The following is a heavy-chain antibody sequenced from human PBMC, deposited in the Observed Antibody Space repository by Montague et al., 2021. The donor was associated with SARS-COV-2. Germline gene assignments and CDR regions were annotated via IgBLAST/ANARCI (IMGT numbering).Heavy chain of an antibody. J-gene: IGHJ4*02. CDR1: GDSVSSEVYY. V-gene: IGHV4-61*02. CDR2: IYTSGST. Sequence: TLSLTCTVSGDSVSSEVYYWSWLRQPAGKGLEWIGPIYTSGSTNYNPSLRSRVTISVDTSKNQLSLRLSSVTAADTAVYYCARVGGNHYRYFDSWGQGTLVTVSS. CDR3: ARVGGNHYRYFDS. D-gene: IGHD1-26*01.